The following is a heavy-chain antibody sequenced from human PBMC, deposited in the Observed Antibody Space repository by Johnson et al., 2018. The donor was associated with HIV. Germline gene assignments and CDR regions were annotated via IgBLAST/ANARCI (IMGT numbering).Heavy chain of an antibody. CDR3: ARAPSPGPGGAFDI. J-gene: IGHJ3*02. CDR1: GFTFDDYA. CDR2: ISWNSGSI. V-gene: IGHV3-9*01. Sequence: VQLVESGGGVVQPGRSLRLSCAASGFTFDDYAMHWVRQVPGKGLEWVSSISWNSGSIGYADSVKGRFTISRDHAKNSLYLQMNSLRAEDTAVYYCARAPSPGPGGAFDIWGQGTMVTVSS.